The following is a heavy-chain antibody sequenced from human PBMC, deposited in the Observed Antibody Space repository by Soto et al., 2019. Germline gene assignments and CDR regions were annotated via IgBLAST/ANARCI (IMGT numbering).Heavy chain of an antibody. CDR1: GYTFTIYA. J-gene: IGHJ4*02. Sequence: ASVKVSCKASGYTFTIYAMHWVRQAPGQRLEWMGWINAGNGNTKYSQKFQDRVTITTDTSASTAYMELSSLKSEDTAVYYCARDVAAADYWGQGTLVTVS. V-gene: IGHV1-3*01. CDR2: INAGNGNT. CDR3: ARDVAAADY. D-gene: IGHD6-13*01.